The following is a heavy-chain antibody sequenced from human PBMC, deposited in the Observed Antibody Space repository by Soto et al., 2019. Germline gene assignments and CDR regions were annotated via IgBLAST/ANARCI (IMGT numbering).Heavy chain of an antibody. D-gene: IGHD2-8*01. Sequence: LRLSCSASGXTFSSYAMSWVRQAPGKGLEWVSAISCSGGSTYYADSVTGRFTISRDNSKNTLYLQMNSLRAEDTAVYYCAKDLNTEIVLMVYAIHSSPFDYWGQGTLVTVSS. V-gene: IGHV3-23*01. CDR1: GXTFSSYA. J-gene: IGHJ4*02. CDR3: AKDLNTEIVLMVYAIHSSPFDY. CDR2: ISCSGGST.